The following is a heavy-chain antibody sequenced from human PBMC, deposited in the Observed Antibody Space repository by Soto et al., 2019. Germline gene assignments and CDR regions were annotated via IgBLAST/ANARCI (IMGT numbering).Heavy chain of an antibody. D-gene: IGHD1-26*01. CDR3: ARTNVGQVDY. CDR1: GFTFSSYW. CDR2: IKQDGSEK. J-gene: IGHJ4*02. V-gene: IGHV3-7*05. Sequence: GGSLRLSCAASGFTFSSYWMTWVRQAPGKGLEWVANIKQDGSEKYYVDSVKGRFTISRDNARNSLSLQMNSLRAEDTAVYFCARTNVGQVDYRGQGTLVTVS.